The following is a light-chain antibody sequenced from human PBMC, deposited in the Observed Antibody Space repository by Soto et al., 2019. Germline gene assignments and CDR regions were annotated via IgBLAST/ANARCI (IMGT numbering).Light chain of an antibody. CDR3: QQLKTYLYT. Sequence: IQLTQSPSSLSASVGDRVTITCRASQDINKFLAWFQLKPGKAPNLLIFSASTFQSAVPSRFSGGGSGTDFTLTISSLQPEDFATYYCQQLKTYLYTFGQGTKLEIK. CDR2: SAS. V-gene: IGKV1-9*01. J-gene: IGKJ2*01. CDR1: QDINKF.